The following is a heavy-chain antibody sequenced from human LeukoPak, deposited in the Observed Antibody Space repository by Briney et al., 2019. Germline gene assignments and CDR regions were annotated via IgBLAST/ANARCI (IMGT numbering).Heavy chain of an antibody. D-gene: IGHD3-10*01. CDR1: GFTFSSYG. Sequence: PGRSLRLSCAASGFTFSSYGMHWVRQAPGKGLEWVAVISYDGSNKYYADSVKGRFTISRDNSKNTLYLQMNSLRAEDTAVYYCASLYYYGSGSPKGEWGQGTLVTVSS. CDR2: ISYDGSNK. V-gene: IGHV3-30*03. CDR3: ASLYYYGSGSPKGE. J-gene: IGHJ4*02.